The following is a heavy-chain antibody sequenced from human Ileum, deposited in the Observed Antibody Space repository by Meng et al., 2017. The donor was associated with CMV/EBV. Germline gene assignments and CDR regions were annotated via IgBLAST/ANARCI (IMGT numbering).Heavy chain of an antibody. Sequence: SFKASGYTFSDYHIPWLRQAPGQRLEWMGRINPNTGGTNSAQKFQGRVTMTRDTSINTVYMELSRLTYDDTALYYCARYSNSFNWFDPWGQGTLVTVSS. J-gene: IGHJ5*02. CDR2: INPNTGGT. CDR1: GYTFSDYH. CDR3: ARYSNSFNWFDP. V-gene: IGHV1-2*06. D-gene: IGHD6-13*01.